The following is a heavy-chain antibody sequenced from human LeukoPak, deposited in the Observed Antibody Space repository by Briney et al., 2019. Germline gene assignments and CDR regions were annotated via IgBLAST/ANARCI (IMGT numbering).Heavy chain of an antibody. CDR1: GFTFSSYA. Sequence: GGTLRLSCAASGFTFSSYAMSWVRQAPGKGLEWVSAISGSGGSTYYADSVKGRFTISRDNSKNTLCLQMNSLRAEDTAVYYCAKDRGEDYDFWSGYLRRSPSDYWGQGTLVTVSS. D-gene: IGHD3-3*01. CDR2: ISGSGGST. J-gene: IGHJ4*02. V-gene: IGHV3-23*01. CDR3: AKDRGEDYDFWSGYLRRSPSDY.